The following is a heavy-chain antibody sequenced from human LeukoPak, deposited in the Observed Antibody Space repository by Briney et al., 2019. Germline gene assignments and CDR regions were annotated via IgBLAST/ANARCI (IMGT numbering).Heavy chain of an antibody. V-gene: IGHV1-18*04. D-gene: IGHD3-10*01. CDR2: ISAYNGNT. CDR3: ASVTGYYGSGSLDAFDI. Sequence: ASVKVSCKASGYTFTSYGISWVRLAPGQGLEWMGWISAYNGNTNYAQKLQGRVTMTTDTSTSTAYMELRSLRSGDTAVYYCASVTGYYGSGSLDAFDIWGQGTMVTVSS. J-gene: IGHJ3*02. CDR1: GYTFTSYG.